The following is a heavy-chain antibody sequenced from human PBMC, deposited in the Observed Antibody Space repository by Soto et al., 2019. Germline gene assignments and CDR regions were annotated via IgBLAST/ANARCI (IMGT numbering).Heavy chain of an antibody. CDR2: IYYSGST. Sequence: PSETLSLTCTVSGGSISSGGYYWSWIRQHPGKGLEWIGYIYYSGSTYYNPSLKSRVTISLDTSKKHFSLKLSSVTDADTAAYYCARADRTLVTSYSLDVWGQGTTVTVSS. CDR3: ARADRTLVTSYSLDV. CDR1: GGSISSGGYY. V-gene: IGHV4-31*03. J-gene: IGHJ6*02. D-gene: IGHD2-21*02.